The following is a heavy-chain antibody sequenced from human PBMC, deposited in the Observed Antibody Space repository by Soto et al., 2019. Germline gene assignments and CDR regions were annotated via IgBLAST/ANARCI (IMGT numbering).Heavy chain of an antibody. V-gene: IGHV1-69*13. Sequence: SVKVSCKASGGTFSSSAISWVRQAPGQGLEWMGGIIPIFGTAEYAQKFQGRVSITADESTSTDFMEVSSLRSEDTAVYYCASNGESYYYYGMDVWG. J-gene: IGHJ6*02. CDR1: GGTFSSSA. CDR2: IIPIFGTA. D-gene: IGHD2-8*01. CDR3: ASNGESYYYYGMDV.